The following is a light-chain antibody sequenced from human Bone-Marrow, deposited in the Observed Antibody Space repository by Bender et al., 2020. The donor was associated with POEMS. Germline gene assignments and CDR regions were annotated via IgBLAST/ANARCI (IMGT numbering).Light chain of an antibody. Sequence: LTQPASVSGSPGQSITISCTGSSIDIGGYDYVSWYQQHPAKAPKLIIYDVDRRPSGVSDRFSGSKSGNTASLTISGLLAADEAEYYCSSYRGSDNMYVFGAGTTVTVL. CDR2: DVD. CDR1: SIDIGGYDY. V-gene: IGLV2-14*03. CDR3: SSYRGSDNMYV. J-gene: IGLJ1*01.